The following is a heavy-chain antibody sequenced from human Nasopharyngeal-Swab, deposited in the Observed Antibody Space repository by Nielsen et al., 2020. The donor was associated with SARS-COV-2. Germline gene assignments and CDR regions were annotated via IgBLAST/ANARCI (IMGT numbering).Heavy chain of an antibody. CDR1: GFTFSSYA. CDR2: ITVIGRSP. Sequence: GGSLRLSCAASGFTFSSYAMNWVRQAPGKGLEWVSGITVIGRSPYYADSVKGRFTLSRDNSKNTLYLQMNSLRAEDTAVYYCARGGWLQIITYFDLWGRGALVTVSS. V-gene: IGHV3-23*01. CDR3: ARGGWLQIITYFDL. J-gene: IGHJ2*01. D-gene: IGHD5-24*01.